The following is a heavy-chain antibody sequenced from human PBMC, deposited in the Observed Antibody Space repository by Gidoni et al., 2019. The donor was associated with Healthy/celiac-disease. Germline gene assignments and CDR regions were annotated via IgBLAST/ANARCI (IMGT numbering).Heavy chain of an antibody. Sequence: QVQLVESGGGVVQPGRSLRLSCAASGFTFSSYGMHWVRQAPGKGLEWVAVIWYDGSNKYYADSVKGRFTISRDNSKNTLYLQMNSLRAEDTAVYYCARAQRSPTTVTPNYGMDVWGQGTTVTVSS. V-gene: IGHV3-33*01. CDR2: IWYDGSNK. D-gene: IGHD4-17*01. CDR3: ARAQRSPTTVTPNYGMDV. J-gene: IGHJ6*02. CDR1: GFTFSSYG.